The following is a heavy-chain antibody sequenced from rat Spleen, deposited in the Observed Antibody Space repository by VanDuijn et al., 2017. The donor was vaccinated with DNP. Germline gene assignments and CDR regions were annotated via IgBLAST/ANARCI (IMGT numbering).Heavy chain of an antibody. CDR2: ISASGGST. V-gene: IGHV5S13*01. Sequence: EVQLVESGGGLVQPGRSLKLSCAASGFTFSYYGMAWVRQAPKKGLEWVASISASGGSTSYRDSVKGRFTISRDNAKSTLYLQMDSLRSEDTATYYCARQPPGYQGAMDAWGQGTSVTVSS. D-gene: IGHD1-4*01. CDR3: ARQPPGYQGAMDA. J-gene: IGHJ4*01. CDR1: GFTFSYYG.